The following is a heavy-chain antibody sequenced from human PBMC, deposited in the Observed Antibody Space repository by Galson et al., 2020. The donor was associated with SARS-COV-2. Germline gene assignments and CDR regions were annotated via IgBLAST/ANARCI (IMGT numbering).Heavy chain of an antibody. CDR2: IYYSGST. Sequence: SETLSLTCTVSGDSISSSYWGWIRQPPGKGLEWIGYIYYSGSTNYNPSLKGRVTISVDRSRSQFSLILTSVTAADTAVYYCARRRGLGGFDYWGQGTLVTGSS. CDR1: GDSISSSY. CDR3: ARRRGLGGFDY. J-gene: IGHJ4*02. D-gene: IGHD3-10*01. V-gene: IGHV4-59*08.